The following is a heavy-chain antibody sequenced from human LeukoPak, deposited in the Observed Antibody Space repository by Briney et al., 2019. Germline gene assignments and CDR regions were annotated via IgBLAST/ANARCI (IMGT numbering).Heavy chain of an antibody. D-gene: IGHD3-3*01. CDR1: GFSFDTYS. V-gene: IGHV3-23*01. J-gene: IGHJ4*02. Sequence: GGSLRLSCVASGFSFDTYSMSWVRQAPGKGLEWVSAISATGGRTYYEDSVKGRFTISRDNSKNTLYLQMNSLRADDTAVYYCAKDPVEYRWGQGTLVTVSS. CDR3: AKDPVEYR. CDR2: ISATGGRT.